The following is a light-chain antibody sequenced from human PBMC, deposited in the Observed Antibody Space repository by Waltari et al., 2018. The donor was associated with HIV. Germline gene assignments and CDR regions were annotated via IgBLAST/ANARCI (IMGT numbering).Light chain of an antibody. J-gene: IGKJ1*01. CDR2: LGS. V-gene: IGKV2-28*01. CDR1: QSLLHRNGFHY. Sequence: EIVMTQSRLSLPVSPGEPASISCMSSQSLLHRNGFHYLDWYLQKPGQSPQLLIYLGSNRASGVPDRFSGSGSGTDFTLKISRVEAEDVGVYYCMQALQTPNTFGQGTKVEIK. CDR3: MQALQTPNT.